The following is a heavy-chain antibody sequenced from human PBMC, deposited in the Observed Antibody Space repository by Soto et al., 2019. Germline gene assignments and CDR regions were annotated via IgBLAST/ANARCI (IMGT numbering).Heavy chain of an antibody. J-gene: IGHJ4*02. D-gene: IGHD3-16*02. V-gene: IGHV4-30-2*01. CDR3: ARGAFIVSPCTGFDY. Sequence: TSETLSLTCAVSGGSISSGGYSWSWIRQPPGKGLECIGYMYHSGSTYYNPSLKSRVTISIDTSKNQFSLQLNSVTPEDTAVYYCARGAFIVSPCTGFDYWGQGTPVTVSX. CDR2: MYHSGST. CDR1: GGSISSGGYS.